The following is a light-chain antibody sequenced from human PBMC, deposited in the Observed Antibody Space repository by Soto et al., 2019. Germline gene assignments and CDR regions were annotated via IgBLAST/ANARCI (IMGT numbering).Light chain of an antibody. Sequence: DIQMTQSPSTLSASVGARVTITCRASQSISSWLAWYQQKPGTAPKLLIYKASSLESGVPSRFSGSGSGTELTITISSLQPDDCETYYGQQYVTAFQSFGQGTKVDI. CDR3: QQYVTAFQS. CDR1: QSISSW. V-gene: IGKV1-5*03. J-gene: IGKJ1*01. CDR2: KAS.